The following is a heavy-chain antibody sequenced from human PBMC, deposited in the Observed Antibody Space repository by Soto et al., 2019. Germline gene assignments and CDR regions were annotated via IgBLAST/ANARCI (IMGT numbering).Heavy chain of an antibody. J-gene: IGHJ5*02. CDR2: IIPIFGTA. CDR1: GGTFSSYA. Sequence: QVQLVQSGAEVKKPGSSVKVSCKASGGTFSSYAISWVRQAPGQGLEWMGGIIPIFGTANYAQKFQCRVTITADESTSIAYMELISLRSEDTAVYYCARPTRYYYDSSGQSAWFDPWGQGTLVTVSS. V-gene: IGHV1-69*12. CDR3: ARPTRYYYDSSGQSAWFDP. D-gene: IGHD3-22*01.